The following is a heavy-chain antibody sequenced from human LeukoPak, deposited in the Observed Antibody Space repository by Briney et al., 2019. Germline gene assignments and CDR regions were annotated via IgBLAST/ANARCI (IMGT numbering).Heavy chain of an antibody. V-gene: IGHV4-34*01. CDR3: AREQGCSSTSCYTSPFYYYYYMDV. CDR2: INHSGST. Sequence: SETLSLTCAVYGGSFSGYYWSWIRQPPGKGLEWIGEINHSGSTNYNPSLKSRVTISVDTSKNQFSLKLSSVTAADTAVYYCAREQGCSSTSCYTSPFYYYYYMDVWGKGTTVTISS. J-gene: IGHJ6*03. CDR1: GGSFSGYY. D-gene: IGHD2-2*02.